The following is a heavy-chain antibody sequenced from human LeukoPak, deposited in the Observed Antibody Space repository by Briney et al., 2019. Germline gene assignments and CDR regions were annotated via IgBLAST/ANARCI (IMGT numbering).Heavy chain of an antibody. CDR3: AAVLLWFGESAPYFDY. J-gene: IGHJ4*02. CDR2: IFVGSSNT. CDR1: GFTFTGSA. V-gene: IGHV1-58*01. D-gene: IGHD3-10*01. Sequence: SVKVSCKATGFTFTGSAVQWVRHARGQRLEWIGSIFVGSSNTNYAQKFQERVTIARDMSTSTAYMGLSSLRSEDTAVYYCAAVLLWFGESAPYFDYWGQGTLVTVSS.